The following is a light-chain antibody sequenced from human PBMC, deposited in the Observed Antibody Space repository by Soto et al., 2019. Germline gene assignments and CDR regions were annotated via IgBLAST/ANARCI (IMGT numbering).Light chain of an antibody. CDR3: CSYGGSYV. V-gene: IGLV2-23*02. J-gene: IGLJ1*01. CDR2: EVS. CDR1: SSDIGSYNL. Sequence: QSVLTQPASVSGSPGQSITISCTGTSSDIGSYNLVSWYQQHPGKAPKVMIYEVSMRPSGVSNRFSGSKSGNTASLTISGLQAEAEADYYCCSYGGSYVFGPGTKVTVL.